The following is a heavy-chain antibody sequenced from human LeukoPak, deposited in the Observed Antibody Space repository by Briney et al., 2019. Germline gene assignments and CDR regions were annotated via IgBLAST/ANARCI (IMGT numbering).Heavy chain of an antibody. Sequence: PGGSLRLSCAASGFTFDDYAMHWVRQAPGKGLEWVSGISWNSGSIGYADSVKGRFTISRDNAKNSLYLQMNSLRAEDTALYYCAKDYYYDSTQGSAFDIWGQGTMVTVSS. CDR1: GFTFDDYA. J-gene: IGHJ3*02. V-gene: IGHV3-9*01. CDR2: ISWNSGSI. CDR3: AKDYYYDSTQGSAFDI. D-gene: IGHD3-22*01.